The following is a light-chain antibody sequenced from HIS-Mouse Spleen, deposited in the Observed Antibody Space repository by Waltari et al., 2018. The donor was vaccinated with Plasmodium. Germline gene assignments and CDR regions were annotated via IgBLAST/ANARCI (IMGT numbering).Light chain of an antibody. Sequence: DIQLPQSPSFLSASVGDRVTITCRASQGISSYLAWYQQKPGKAPKLLIYAASTLQSGVPSRFSGSGSETEFTLTISSLQPEDYATYYCQQLNSYPYTFGQGTKLEIK. CDR2: AAS. V-gene: IGKV1-9*01. CDR1: QGISSY. J-gene: IGKJ2*01. CDR3: QQLNSYPYT.